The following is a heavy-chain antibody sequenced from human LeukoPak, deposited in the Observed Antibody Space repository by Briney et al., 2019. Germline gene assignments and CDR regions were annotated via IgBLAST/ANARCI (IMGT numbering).Heavy chain of an antibody. CDR1: GFTFSSYA. CDR2: ISGSGGST. V-gene: IGHV3-23*01. D-gene: IGHD3-10*01. J-gene: IGHJ4*02. CDR3: ARNPPLDYYGSGSYPTFDF. Sequence: PGGSLRLSCAASGFTFSSYAMSWVRQAPGKGLEWVSAISGSGGSTYYADSVKGRFTISRDNSKNTLYLQMNSLRAEDTAVYYCARNPPLDYYGSGSYPTFDFWGQGTLVTVSS.